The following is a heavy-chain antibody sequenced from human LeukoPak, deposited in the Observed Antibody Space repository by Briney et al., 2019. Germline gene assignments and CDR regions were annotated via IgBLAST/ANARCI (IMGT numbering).Heavy chain of an antibody. CDR1: GYTFTAYY. CDR2: INPNSGTT. D-gene: IGHD2-21*01. J-gene: IGHJ3*02. V-gene: IGHV1-2*04. Sequence: ASVKVSCKASGYTFTAYYRHWVRQAPGQGLEWMGWINPNSGTTNYAQKFQDWVTMTRDTSISTAYLEQTRLKSDDTAVYYCARYSWDAFDIWGQGTMVTASS. CDR3: ARYSWDAFDI.